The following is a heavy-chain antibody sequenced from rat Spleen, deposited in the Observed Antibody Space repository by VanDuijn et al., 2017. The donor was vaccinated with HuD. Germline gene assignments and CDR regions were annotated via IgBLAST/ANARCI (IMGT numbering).Heavy chain of an antibody. V-gene: IGHV5-19*01. CDR3: KTGGTTLYVMDV. Sequence: EVQLVESGGGLVRPGRSLKLSCAASGFTFSNSGMHWIRQAPTKGLEWVASISPSGGGTSYRDSVKGRFTISRDNAKSTLYLQMDSLRSEDTATYYCKTGGTTLYVMDVWGQGASVTVSS. CDR1: GFTFSNSG. J-gene: IGHJ4*01. D-gene: IGHD1-10*01. CDR2: ISPSGGGT.